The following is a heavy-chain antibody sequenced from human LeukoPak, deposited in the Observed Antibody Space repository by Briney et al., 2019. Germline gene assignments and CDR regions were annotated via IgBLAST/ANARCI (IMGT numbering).Heavy chain of an antibody. D-gene: IGHD1-26*01. Sequence: SETLSLTCTVSGGSVSIGSYYWIWIRQPPGKGLEWIGYIYYSGSTNYNPSLESRVSMSLDTSKTQFSLNLRSVTAADTAVYYCARYVRNSGTFYLDYWGQGTLVTVSS. CDR1: GGSVSIGSYY. V-gene: IGHV4-61*01. J-gene: IGHJ4*02. CDR3: ARYVRNSGTFYLDY. CDR2: IYYSGST.